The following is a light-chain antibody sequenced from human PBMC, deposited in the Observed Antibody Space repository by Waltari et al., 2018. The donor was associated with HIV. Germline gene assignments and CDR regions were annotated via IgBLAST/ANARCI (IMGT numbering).Light chain of an antibody. CDR2: KIS. CDR3: MQGSEFPWT. V-gene: IGKV2-24*01. J-gene: IGKJ1*01. CDR1: QSLVHRDGDTH. Sequence: DIVMTQSPLSLPVTVGQPASISCRSGQSLVHRDGDTHLSWLQQRPGQPPRLLLYKISNRFSGDPDRFRGSGAGTDFTLHISRVEPEDVGVYYCMQGSEFPWTFGQGTTLEI.